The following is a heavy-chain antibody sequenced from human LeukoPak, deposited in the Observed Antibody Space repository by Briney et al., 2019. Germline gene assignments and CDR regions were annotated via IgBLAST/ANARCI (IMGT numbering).Heavy chain of an antibody. V-gene: IGHV3-7*01. D-gene: IGHD4-17*01. Sequence: PGGSLRLSCVASGFTSSSDWMSWVRQAPGKGLEWVANIKQDGIEKYYVDSVKGRFTISRDNAKNSLYLQMNNLRAEDTAAYYCARGKTTVTPGNLDYWGQGTLVTVSS. CDR1: GFTSSSDW. CDR3: ARGKTTVTPGNLDY. J-gene: IGHJ4*02. CDR2: IKQDGIEK.